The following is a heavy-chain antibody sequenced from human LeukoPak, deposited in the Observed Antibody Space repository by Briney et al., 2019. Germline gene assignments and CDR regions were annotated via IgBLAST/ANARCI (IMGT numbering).Heavy chain of an antibody. D-gene: IGHD2-2*01. CDR2: INPNSGGT. Sequence: EASVKVSCKASGYTFTGYYMHWVRQAPGQGLEWMGWINPNSGGTNYAQKFQGRVTMTRDTSISTAYMELSRLRSDDTAVYYCARDLDVVVPAAPGIAAAGFYYMDVWGKGTTVTISS. CDR1: GYTFTGYY. V-gene: IGHV1-2*02. CDR3: ARDLDVVVPAAPGIAAAGFYYMDV. J-gene: IGHJ6*03.